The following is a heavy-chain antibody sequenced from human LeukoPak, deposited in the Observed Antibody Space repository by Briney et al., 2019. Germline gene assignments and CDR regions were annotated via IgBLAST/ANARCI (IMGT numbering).Heavy chain of an antibody. J-gene: IGHJ2*01. CDR3: GSVRGILSYFDL. V-gene: IGHV3-53*01. Sequence: GGSLRLSCAASGFTVSSNYMSWVRQAPGKGLEWVSVIYSGGSTYYADSVKGRFTISRDNSKNTLYLQMNSLRFDDTAVYYCGSVRGILSYFDLWGRGTLVTVSS. D-gene: IGHD3-16*01. CDR1: GFTVSSNY. CDR2: IYSGGST.